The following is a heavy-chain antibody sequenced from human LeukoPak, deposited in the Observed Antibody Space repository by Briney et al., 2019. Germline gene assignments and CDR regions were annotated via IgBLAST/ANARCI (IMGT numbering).Heavy chain of an antibody. CDR1: GYTFTSYG. D-gene: IGHD4-11*01. CDR2: ISAYNGNT. CDR3: AREIYSNFPYYFDY. J-gene: IGHJ4*02. V-gene: IGHV1-18*01. Sequence: ASVKVSCKASGYTFTSYGISWVRQAPGQGLEWMGWISAYNGNTNYAQKLQGRVTMTPDTSTSTAYMELRSLRSDDTAVYYCAREIYSNFPYYFDYWGQGTLVTVSS.